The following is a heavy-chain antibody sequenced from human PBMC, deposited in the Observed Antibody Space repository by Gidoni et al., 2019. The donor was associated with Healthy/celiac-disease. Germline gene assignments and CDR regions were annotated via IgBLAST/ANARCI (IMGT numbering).Heavy chain of an antibody. CDR1: GFTFSSYA. J-gene: IGHJ5*02. CDR2: ISYDGSNK. D-gene: IGHD3-22*01. Sequence: QVQLVESGGGVVQPGRSLRLSCAASGFTFSSYAMPWVRQAPGKGLEWVAVISYDGSNKYYADSVKGRFTISRDNSKNTLYLQMNSLRAEDTAVYYCAGGQNYYDSSGYYYAWGQGTLVTVSS. CDR3: AGGQNYYDSSGYYYA. V-gene: IGHV3-30-3*01.